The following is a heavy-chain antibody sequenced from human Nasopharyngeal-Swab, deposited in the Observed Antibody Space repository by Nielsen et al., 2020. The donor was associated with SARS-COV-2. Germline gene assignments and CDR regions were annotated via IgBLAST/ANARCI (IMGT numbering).Heavy chain of an antibody. CDR2: ISGSGAGT. J-gene: IGHJ4*02. Sequence: GESLKISCAASGFTFSNYAMSWVRQAPGKGLEWVSAISGSGAGTYYADSVKGRFTISRDNSKNTLYLQMNSLRAEDTAVYYCAKATVWGDSSGYPFDYWGQGTLVTVSS. V-gene: IGHV3-23*01. D-gene: IGHD3-22*01. CDR1: GFTFSNYA. CDR3: AKATVWGDSSGYPFDY.